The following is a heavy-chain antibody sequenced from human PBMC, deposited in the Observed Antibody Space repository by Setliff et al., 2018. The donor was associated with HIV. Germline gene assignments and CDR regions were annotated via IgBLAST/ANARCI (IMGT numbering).Heavy chain of an antibody. Sequence: SVKVSCKASGGTFSSYAISWVRQAPGQGLEWMGGIIPIFGKTRYAQKFQGRVTMTEDTSTDTAYMELSSLRSEDTAVYYCARDSFGGEFTYYYYGMDVWGQGTTVTVS. V-gene: IGHV1-69*06. CDR1: GGTFSSYA. CDR3: ARDSFGGEFTYYYYGMDV. J-gene: IGHJ6*02. D-gene: IGHD3-10*01. CDR2: IIPIFGKT.